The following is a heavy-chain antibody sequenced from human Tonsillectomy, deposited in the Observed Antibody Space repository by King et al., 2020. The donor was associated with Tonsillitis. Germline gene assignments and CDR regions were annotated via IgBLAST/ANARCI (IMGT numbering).Heavy chain of an antibody. CDR3: ATGLATTIKYFDS. CDR2: ISGSGGGT. V-gene: IGHV3-23*04. J-gene: IGHJ4*02. D-gene: IGHD5-12*01. Sequence: VQLVESGGGFVQPGGSLRLSCAASGFTFSNYAMSWVRQAPRMGLEWVSTISGSGGGTYYADSVKGRFTISRDNSKNTLYLQMHSLRAEDTAVYYCATGLATTIKYFDSWGQGTLVPVSS. CDR1: GFTFSNYA.